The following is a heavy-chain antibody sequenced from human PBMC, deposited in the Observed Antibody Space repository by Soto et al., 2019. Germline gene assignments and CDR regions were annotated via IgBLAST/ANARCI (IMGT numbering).Heavy chain of an antibody. CDR2: IITILGIA. V-gene: IGHV1-69*02. CDR3: ARSPPIYDFWSGYYTLGENYYYYIDV. CDR1: EGTFSSYT. Sequence: KVSCKASEGTFSSYTISWVRQAPEQGLEWMGRIITILGIANYAQKFQGRVTITADKSTSTAYIELSSLRSEDTAVYYCARSPPIYDFWSGYYTLGENYYYYIDVWGKGTTVTVSS. D-gene: IGHD3-3*01. J-gene: IGHJ6*03.